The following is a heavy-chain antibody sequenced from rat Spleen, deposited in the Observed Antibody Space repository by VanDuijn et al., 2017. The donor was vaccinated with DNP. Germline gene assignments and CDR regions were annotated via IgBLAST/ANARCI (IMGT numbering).Heavy chain of an antibody. D-gene: IGHD3-8*01. J-gene: IGHJ2*01. V-gene: IGHV2-30*01. CDR2: IWTGGSK. CDR1: GFSLTSYN. Sequence: VQLKESGPGLVQPSQTLSLTCTVSGFSLTSYNVHWVRQPTGKGLEWMGIIWTGGSKEYNSALKSRLSISRDTSKSQVFLRMNSLQTEDTAIYFCTREREPNKNPYYFDCWGQGVMVTVSS. CDR3: TREREPNKNPYYFDC.